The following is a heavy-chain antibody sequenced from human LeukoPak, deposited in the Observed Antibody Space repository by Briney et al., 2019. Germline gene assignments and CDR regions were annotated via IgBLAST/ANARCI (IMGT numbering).Heavy chain of an antibody. CDR3: ARSLASGVIAVAGTGLGY. CDR2: INPSGGST. V-gene: IGHV1-46*01. D-gene: IGHD6-19*01. J-gene: IGHJ4*02. Sequence: ASVKVSCKASGYTFTSYYMHWVRQAPGQGLEWMGIINPSGGSTSYAQKFQGRVTMTRDTSTSTVYMELSSLRSEDTAVYYCARSLASGVIAVAGTGLGYWGQGTLVTVSS. CDR1: GYTFTSYY.